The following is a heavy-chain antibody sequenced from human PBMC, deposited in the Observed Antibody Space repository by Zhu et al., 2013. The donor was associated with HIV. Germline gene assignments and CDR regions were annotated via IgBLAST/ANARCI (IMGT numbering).Heavy chain of an antibody. CDR1: GYSFTSYG. D-gene: IGHD3-22*01. CDR2: ISAYKGNT. J-gene: IGHJ4*02. V-gene: IGHV1-18*01. Sequence: VXLVQSRAEVKKPGASVKVSCKASGYSFTSYGISWVRQAPGQGLEWLGWISAYKGNTNYAQNLQGRVTMTTDTSTSTAYMELRSLRSDDTALYYCARTDYYESSGYYDYWGQGTLVTVSS. CDR3: ARTDYYESSGYYDY.